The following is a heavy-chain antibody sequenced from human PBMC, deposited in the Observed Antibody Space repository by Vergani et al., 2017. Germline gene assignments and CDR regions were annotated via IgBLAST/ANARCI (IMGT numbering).Heavy chain of an antibody. D-gene: IGHD5-12*01. CDR2: IYYSGST. CDR1: GGSISSYY. Sequence: QVQLQESGPGLVKPSETLSLTCTVSGGSISSYYLSWIRQPPGKGLEWIGYIYYSGSTNYNPSLKSRVTISVDTSKNQFSLKLSSVTAADTAVYYCARGGYSGYDPNYYYYYMDVWGKGTTVTVSS. V-gene: IGHV4-59*01. CDR3: ARGGYSGYDPNYYYYYMDV. J-gene: IGHJ6*03.